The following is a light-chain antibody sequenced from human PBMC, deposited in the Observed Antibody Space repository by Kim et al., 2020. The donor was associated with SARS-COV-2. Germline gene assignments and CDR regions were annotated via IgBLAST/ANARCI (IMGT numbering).Light chain of an antibody. CDR1: SGGIASNY. V-gene: IGLV6-57*03. Sequence: GETVTISGTRSSGGIASNYVQWYQQSPGSAPTTVIYEDNQRPSGVPDRFSGSIDSSSNSASLTISGLKTEDEADYYCQSYDSSNWVFGGGTQLTVL. J-gene: IGLJ3*02. CDR2: EDN. CDR3: QSYDSSNWV.